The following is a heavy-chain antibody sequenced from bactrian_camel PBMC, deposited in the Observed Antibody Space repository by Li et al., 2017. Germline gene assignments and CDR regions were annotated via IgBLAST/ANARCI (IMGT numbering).Heavy chain of an antibody. CDR1: DTTFGTYD. CDR3: AAQYTGISGCYATSLAPASFDY. J-gene: IGHJ4*01. Sequence: DVQLVESGGGLVKPGGSLTMSCAASDTTFGTYDMTWVRQVPGKEREGVAVINRRGTVRYADSVQGRFTVSKVNAEKRAYLQMNSQTPEDTAMYYCAAQYTGISGCYATSLAPASFDYWGRGTQVTV. V-gene: IGHV3S40*01. CDR2: INRRGTV. D-gene: IGHD5*01.